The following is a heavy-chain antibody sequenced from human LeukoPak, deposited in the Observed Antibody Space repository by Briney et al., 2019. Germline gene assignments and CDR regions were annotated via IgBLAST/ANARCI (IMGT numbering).Heavy chain of an antibody. D-gene: IGHD3-22*01. CDR3: ARGGYYDSSGRNFDY. J-gene: IGHJ4*02. Sequence: GGSLRLSCGASGFTFSNYWMSWVRQAPGKGLEWVAKIKQDGSEKHYVDSVKGRFTISRDNAKNSLYLQMNSLRAEDTAVYYCARGGYYDSSGRNFDYWGQGALVTVSS. CDR2: IKQDGSEK. V-gene: IGHV3-7*05. CDR1: GFTFSNYW.